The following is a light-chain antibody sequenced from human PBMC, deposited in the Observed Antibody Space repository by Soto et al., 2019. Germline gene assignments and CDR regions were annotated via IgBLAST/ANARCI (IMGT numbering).Light chain of an antibody. Sequence: DIQMTQSPSSLSASVGDRVTITCRASQDISNHLAWFQQKPGKAPKSLISAASSLQSGVPSKFSGSGSGTAFTLTISSLQPEDFATYYCQQYNSYPVSFGGGTKVEIK. CDR1: QDISNH. V-gene: IGKV1-16*02. J-gene: IGKJ4*01. CDR2: AAS. CDR3: QQYNSYPVS.